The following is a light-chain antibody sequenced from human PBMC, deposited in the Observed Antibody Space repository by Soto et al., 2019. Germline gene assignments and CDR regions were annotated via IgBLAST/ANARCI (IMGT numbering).Light chain of an antibody. Sequence: EIVLTQSPGTLSLSPGERATLSCRASQSVSSSYLAWYQQKPGQAPRLLIYGASSRATGIPDRFSGSGSGTDFTLTISRLEPEDFAVYSCHQYGSSKLTFGGGTKVEIK. J-gene: IGKJ4*01. CDR2: GAS. V-gene: IGKV3-20*01. CDR3: HQYGSSKLT. CDR1: QSVSSSY.